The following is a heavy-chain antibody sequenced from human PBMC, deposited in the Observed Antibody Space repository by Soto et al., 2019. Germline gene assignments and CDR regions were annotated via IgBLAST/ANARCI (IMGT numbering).Heavy chain of an antibody. CDR3: AKVGATPTSRYNYYGMDV. CDR1: GFTVSSDY. Sequence: GGSLRLSCAASGFTVSSDYMSWVRQAPGKGLEWVSVIYSGGSTYYADSVKGRFTISGDNSKNTLYLQMNSLRAEDTAVYYCAKVGATPTSRYNYYGMDVWGQGTTVPVSS. J-gene: IGHJ6*02. CDR2: IYSGGST. V-gene: IGHV3-53*01. D-gene: IGHD1-26*01.